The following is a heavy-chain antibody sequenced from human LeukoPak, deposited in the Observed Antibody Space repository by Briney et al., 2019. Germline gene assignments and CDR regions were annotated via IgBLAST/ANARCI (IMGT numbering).Heavy chain of an antibody. CDR2: ISYDGSNK. CDR1: GFTFSSYA. J-gene: IGHJ3*02. CDR3: ASWGYFTILRGYSYGYGPQDAFDI. D-gene: IGHD5-18*01. Sequence: PGGSLRLSCAASGFTFSSYAMHWVRQAPGKGLEWVAVISYDGSNKYYADSVKGRFTISRDNSKNTLYLQMNSLRAEDTAVYYCASWGYFTILRGYSYGYGPQDAFDIWGQGTMVTVSS. V-gene: IGHV3-30-3*01.